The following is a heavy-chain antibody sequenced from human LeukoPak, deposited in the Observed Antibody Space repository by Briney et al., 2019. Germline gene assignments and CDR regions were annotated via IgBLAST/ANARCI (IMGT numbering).Heavy chain of an antibody. J-gene: IGHJ4*02. CDR1: GYTFTGYY. CDR2: INPNSGGT. Sequence: GASVKVSCKASGYTFTGYYMHWVRQAPGQGLEWMGWINPNSGGTNYAKKFQGRVTMPRDTSISTAYMELSRLRSDDTAVYYCAREGDCSSTSCLDYWGQGTLVTVSS. CDR3: AREGDCSSTSCLDY. V-gene: IGHV1-2*02. D-gene: IGHD2-2*01.